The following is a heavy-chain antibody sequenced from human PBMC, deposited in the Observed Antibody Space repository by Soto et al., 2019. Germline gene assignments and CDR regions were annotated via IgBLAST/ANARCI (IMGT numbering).Heavy chain of an antibody. J-gene: IGHJ5*02. D-gene: IGHD2-15*01. CDR1: GFTFSNAW. CDR3: TTTLGYCRTSCP. V-gene: IGHV3-15*01. Sequence: EVQLVESGGGLVKPGESLRLSCAASGFTFSNAWMNWVRQCPGKGLEWVGRIKSNAYGATTDYAAPVKGRFTIARDDSRDTLYLQMNSLKTEDTAVYYCTTTLGYCRTSCPWGQGSLVTVSS. CDR2: IKSNAYGATT.